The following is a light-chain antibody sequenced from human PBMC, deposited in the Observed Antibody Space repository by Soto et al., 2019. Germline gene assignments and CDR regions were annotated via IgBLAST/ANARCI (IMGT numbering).Light chain of an antibody. Sequence: DIQMTQSPSSLSASVGDRVTITCQASQDIRNYLNWYQQKPGKAPKLLIYDALNLNTGVPSRFSGSGSGTDFTFTISNLQPEDIATYYCQQYYALPYTFGQGTKLEIK. CDR1: QDIRNY. J-gene: IGKJ2*01. CDR3: QQYYALPYT. V-gene: IGKV1-33*01. CDR2: DAL.